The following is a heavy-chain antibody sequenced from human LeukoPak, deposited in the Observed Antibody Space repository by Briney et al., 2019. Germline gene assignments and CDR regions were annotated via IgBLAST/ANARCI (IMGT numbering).Heavy chain of an antibody. V-gene: IGHV4-31*03. CDR2: IYYSGST. CDR1: GGSISSGGYY. Sequence: SETLSLTCTVSGGSISSGGYYWSWIRQHPGKGLEWIGYIYYSGSTYCNPSLKSRVTISVDTSKNQFSLKLSSVTAADTAVYYCARAGRGYCSSTSCEYNWFDPWGQGTLVTVSS. CDR3: ARAGRGYCSSTSCEYNWFDP. J-gene: IGHJ5*02. D-gene: IGHD2-2*01.